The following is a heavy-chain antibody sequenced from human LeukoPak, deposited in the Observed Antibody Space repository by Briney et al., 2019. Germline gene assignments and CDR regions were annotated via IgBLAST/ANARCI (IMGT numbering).Heavy chain of an antibody. V-gene: IGHV4-39*02. D-gene: IGHD4-23*01. CDR3: AREMGVVTARGIDV. Sequence: SETLSLTCIVSGGSISSISSNNYHWGWIRQPPGKGLEWIGSIYYSGSTYYNPSLKSRVTISVDTSKNQFSLKLSSVTAADTALYYCAREMGVVTARGIDVWGQGTTVTVSS. CDR1: GGSISSISSNNYH. J-gene: IGHJ6*02. CDR2: IYYSGST.